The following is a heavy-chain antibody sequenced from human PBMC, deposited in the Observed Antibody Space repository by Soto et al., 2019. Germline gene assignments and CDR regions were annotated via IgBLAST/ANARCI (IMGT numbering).Heavy chain of an antibody. V-gene: IGHV1-2*04. J-gene: IGHJ4*02. CDR2: INPNSAGT. CDR1: GCTFTDYY. CDR3: ATTTPLRGAMITNINFDF. Sequence: ASVKVSCKAFGCTFTDYYIHWVRQAPGQGLEWMGWINPNSAGTNYAQKFQGWVTMTRDTSIRTAYMELSRLRYDDTAVYYCATTTPLRGAMITNINFDFWGQGTPVTVSS. D-gene: IGHD3-10*01.